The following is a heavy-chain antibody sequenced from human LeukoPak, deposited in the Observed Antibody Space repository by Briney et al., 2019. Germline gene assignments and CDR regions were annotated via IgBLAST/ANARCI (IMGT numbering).Heavy chain of an antibody. D-gene: IGHD3-10*01. CDR1: GGTFSSYA. Sequence: GSSVKVSCKASGGTFSSYAISCGRHPPGQGLVWMGGIIPFFGTATYVQKFQGRVTITADESTSTACMELSSLRSEDTAVYYCARDLGVRAPWGQGTLVTVSS. J-gene: IGHJ4*02. CDR2: IIPFFGTA. CDR3: ARDLGVRAP. V-gene: IGHV1-69*13.